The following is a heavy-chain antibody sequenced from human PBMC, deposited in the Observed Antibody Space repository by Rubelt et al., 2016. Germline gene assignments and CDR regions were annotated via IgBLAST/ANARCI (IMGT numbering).Heavy chain of an antibody. CDR2: IYHSGGT. Sequence: QVQLQESGPGLVKPSETLSLTCTVSGYSISSGYYWGWIRQPPGKGLEWIGSIYHSGGTYYNPSLKSRVTISVDTSKDQFSLKLSSVTAADTAVYYCARDPAIWFGELFLDYWGQGTLVTVSS. CDR3: ARDPAIWFGELFLDY. V-gene: IGHV4-38-2*02. D-gene: IGHD3-10*01. CDR1: GYSISSGYY. J-gene: IGHJ4*02.